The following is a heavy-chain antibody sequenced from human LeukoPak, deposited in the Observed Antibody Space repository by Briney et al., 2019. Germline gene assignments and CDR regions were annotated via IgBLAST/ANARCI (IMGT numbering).Heavy chain of an antibody. CDR1: GFIFSQYS. J-gene: IGHJ5*02. D-gene: IGHD5-12*01. CDR2: IRSSSET. CDR3: ARDAGNSGYGCDL. Sequence: GGSLRLSCAASGFIFSQYSMNWVRQAPGKGLEWVSHIRSSSETFYADSVEGRFTISRDNARNSLYLQMNNLRGEDTAIYYCARDAGNSGYGCDLWGQGTLVTVSS. V-gene: IGHV3-48*01.